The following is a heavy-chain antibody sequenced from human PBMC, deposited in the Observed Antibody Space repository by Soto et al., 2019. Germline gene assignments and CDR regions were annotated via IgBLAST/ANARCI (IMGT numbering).Heavy chain of an antibody. CDR2: IYYNGST. CDR3: ARYRISGSWSKFDY. V-gene: IGHV4-31*03. J-gene: IGHJ4*02. Sequence: QVLLQESGPGLMKPSQTLSLTCTVSGLTISSASYYWSWIRQHPGKGLEWVGNIYYNGSTYYSPSVKGRVKLWVDNSKNPFSVRLASVNAADTAVYYCARYRISGSWSKFDYWGQGTLVTVSS. D-gene: IGHD6-13*01. CDR1: GLTISSASYY.